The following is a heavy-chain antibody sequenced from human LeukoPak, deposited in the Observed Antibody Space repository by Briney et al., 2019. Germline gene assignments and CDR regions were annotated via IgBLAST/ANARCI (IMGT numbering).Heavy chain of an antibody. CDR2: ISFDGSNN. J-gene: IGHJ4*02. D-gene: IGHD6-19*01. Sequence: HPGRSLRLSCAASGFTFSRYDLHWVRQAPGKGLEWVATISFDGSNNYYLDSVKGRFTISRDNSKNTLYLQMNSLRAEDTAVYYCAKGGPSSGWYITFDYWGQGTLVTVSS. CDR1: GFTFSRYD. CDR3: AKGGPSSGWYITFDY. V-gene: IGHV3-30-3*01.